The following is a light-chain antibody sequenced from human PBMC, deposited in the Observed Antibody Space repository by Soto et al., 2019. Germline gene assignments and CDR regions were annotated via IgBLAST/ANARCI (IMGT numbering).Light chain of an antibody. Sequence: QSALAQPSSVSGSPGQSISISCTGTSTDVGGYNYVSWYQHHPGKGPKLIIYEVSNRPSGVSDRFSGSKSGNKASLIISNLEAEDESDYYCGSYTRTDTPFVLGTATKVTXL. CDR1: STDVGGYNY. V-gene: IGLV2-14*01. CDR2: EVS. CDR3: GSYTRTDTPFV. J-gene: IGLJ1*01.